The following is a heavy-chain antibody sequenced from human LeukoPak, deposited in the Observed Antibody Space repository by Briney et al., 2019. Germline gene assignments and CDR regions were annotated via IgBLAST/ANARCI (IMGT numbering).Heavy chain of an antibody. J-gene: IGHJ4*02. CDR1: GYTFTSYY. CDR2: INPSGGST. Sequence: ASVKVSCKASGYTFTSYYMHWVRQAPGQGLEWMGIINPSGGSTSYAQKFRGRVTMTRDTSTSTVYMELSSLRSEDTAVYYCARAGYSYGPFDYWGRGTLVTVSS. CDR3: ARAGYSYGPFDY. D-gene: IGHD5-18*01. V-gene: IGHV1-46*03.